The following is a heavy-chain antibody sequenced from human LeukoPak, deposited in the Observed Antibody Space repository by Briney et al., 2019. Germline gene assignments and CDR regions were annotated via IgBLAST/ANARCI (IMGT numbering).Heavy chain of an antibody. V-gene: IGHV4-59*08. CDR1: GGSISSYY. J-gene: IGHJ4*02. CDR3: ARLHYYDTSGYPYYFDF. CDR2: IYYSGST. Sequence: PSETLSLTCIVSGGSISSYYWSWIRQPPGKGLEWIGYIYYSGSTNYNPPLKSRVTISVDRSKNQSSLKLSSVTAADTAVFYCARLHYYDTSGYPYYFDFWGQGTLVTVSS. D-gene: IGHD3-22*01.